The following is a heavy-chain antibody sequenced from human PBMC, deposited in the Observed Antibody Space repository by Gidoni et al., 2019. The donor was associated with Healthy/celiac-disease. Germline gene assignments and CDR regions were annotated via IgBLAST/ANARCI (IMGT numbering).Heavy chain of an antibody. Sequence: EVQLAASGGGLVQPGGSLRPSCAAPEFPLTRYSMNWVRQAPGKGLEWVSYISSSSSTIYYADSVKGRFTISRDNAKNSLYLQMNSLRAEDTAVYYCARNAPPAGGYYYYYMDVWGKGTTVTVSS. D-gene: IGHD3-16*01. CDR2: ISSSSSTI. V-gene: IGHV3-48*01. J-gene: IGHJ6*03. CDR3: ARNAPPAGGYYYYYMDV. CDR1: EFPLTRYS.